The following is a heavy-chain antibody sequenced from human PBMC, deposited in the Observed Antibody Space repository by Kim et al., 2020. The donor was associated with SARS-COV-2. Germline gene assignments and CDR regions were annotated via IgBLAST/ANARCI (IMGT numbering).Heavy chain of an antibody. CDR1: GFTFSSYA. D-gene: IGHD6-13*01. J-gene: IGHJ4*01. V-gene: IGHV3-30*04. CDR2: ISYDGSNK. CDR3: AREAPVAAAGTGFDY. Sequence: GGSLRLSCAASGFTFSSYAMHWVRQAPGKGLEWVAVISYDGSNKYYVDSVKGRFTISRDNSKNTLYLQMNSLRAEDTAVYYCAREAPVAAAGTGFDYWG.